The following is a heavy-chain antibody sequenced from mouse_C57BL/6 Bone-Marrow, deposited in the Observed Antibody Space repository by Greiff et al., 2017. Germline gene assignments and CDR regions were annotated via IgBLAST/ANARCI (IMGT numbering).Heavy chain of an antibody. V-gene: IGHV1-19*01. D-gene: IGHD4-1*01. J-gene: IGHJ2*01. Sequence: DVQLQESGPVLVKPGASVKMSCKASGYTFTDYYMNWVKQSHGKSLEWIGVINPYNGGTSYNQKFKGKATLTVDKSSSTAYMELNSLTSEDSAVYYCARWGTGTFFDYWGQGTTLTVSS. CDR3: ARWGTGTFFDY. CDR2: INPYNGGT. CDR1: GYTFTDYY.